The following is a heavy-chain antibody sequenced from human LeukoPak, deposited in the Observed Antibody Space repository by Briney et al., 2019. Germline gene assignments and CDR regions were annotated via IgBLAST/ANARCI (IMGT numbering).Heavy chain of an antibody. V-gene: IGHV3-23*01. D-gene: IGHD4/OR15-4a*01. Sequence: PGGSLRLSCTASGFTLSSYAMSWVRQAPGKGLGWVSAISGSGGSTYYADSVKGRFTISRDNSKNTLYLQMNSLRAEDTAVYYCVKDGASLDAFDIWGQGTMVTVSS. J-gene: IGHJ3*02. CDR2: ISGSGGST. CDR3: VKDGASLDAFDI. CDR1: GFTLSSYA.